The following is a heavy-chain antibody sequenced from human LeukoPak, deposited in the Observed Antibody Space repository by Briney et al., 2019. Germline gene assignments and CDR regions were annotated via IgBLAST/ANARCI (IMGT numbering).Heavy chain of an antibody. D-gene: IGHD2-8*01. CDR2: IYHSGST. J-gene: IGHJ5*02. Sequence: PSQTLSLTCAVSGGSISSSNWWSWVRQPPGKGLEWIGEIYHSGSTNYNPSLKSRVTISVDTSKNQFSLKLSSVTAADTAVYYCARLRYCTNGVCPWGQGTLVTVSS. CDR1: GGSISSSNW. CDR3: ARLRYCTNGVCP. V-gene: IGHV4-4*02.